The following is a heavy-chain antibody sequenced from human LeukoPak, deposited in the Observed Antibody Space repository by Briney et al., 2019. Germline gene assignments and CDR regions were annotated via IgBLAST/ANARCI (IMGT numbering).Heavy chain of an antibody. CDR1: GFTFRNYG. CDR2: FSYDGNNK. Sequence: GRSLKLFCAASGFTFRNYGTHLVRQAPGKGLEWVAFFSYDGNNKNYADSVMGRLTISRDNSKNTLYLQMNSLRAEDTAVYYCAKDYYDSSGYRPGGAFDIWGQGTMVTVSS. D-gene: IGHD3-22*01. J-gene: IGHJ3*02. CDR3: AKDYYDSSGYRPGGAFDI. V-gene: IGHV3-30*18.